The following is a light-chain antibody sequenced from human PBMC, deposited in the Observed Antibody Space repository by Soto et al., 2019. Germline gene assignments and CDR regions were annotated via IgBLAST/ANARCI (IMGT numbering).Light chain of an antibody. CDR2: DVS. J-gene: IGLJ1*01. CDR3: SSYTSSSPPYV. CDR1: SSDFGGYNY. Sequence: QSALTQPASVSGSPGQSITISCTGTSSDFGGYNYVSWYQQHPGKAPKLMIYDVSNRPSGVSNRFSGSKSGNTASLTISGLQAEDEADYYCSSYTSSSPPYVFGTGTKVTDL. V-gene: IGLV2-14*01.